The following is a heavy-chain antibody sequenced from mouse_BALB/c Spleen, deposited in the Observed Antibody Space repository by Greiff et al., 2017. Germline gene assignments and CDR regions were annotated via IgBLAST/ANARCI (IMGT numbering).Heavy chain of an antibody. Sequence: EVKLVESGPGLVKPSQSLSLTCTVTGYSITSYYAWNWIRQFPGNKLEWMGYISYSGSTSYNPSLKSRISITRDTSKNQFFLQLNSVTTEDTATYYCARGSPRGSSHWYFDVWGAGTTVTVSA. CDR1: GYSITSYYA. CDR3: ARGSPRGSSHWYFDV. D-gene: IGHD1-1*01. V-gene: IGHV3-2*02. J-gene: IGHJ1*01. CDR2: ISYSGST.